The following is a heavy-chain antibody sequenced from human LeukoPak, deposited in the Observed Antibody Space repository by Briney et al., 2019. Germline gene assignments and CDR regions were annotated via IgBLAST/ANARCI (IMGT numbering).Heavy chain of an antibody. D-gene: IGHD6-13*01. V-gene: IGHV1-46*01. CDR1: GYTFTSYY. Sequence: ASVKVSCKASGYTFTSYYMHWVRQAPGQGLEWMGIINPSGGSTSYAQKFQGRVTMTRDTSTSTVYMELSSLRSEDTAVYYCAWWGIAAAGTPPKYYYYGMDVWGQGTTVTVSS. CDR2: INPSGGST. CDR3: AWWGIAAAGTPPKYYYYGMDV. J-gene: IGHJ6*02.